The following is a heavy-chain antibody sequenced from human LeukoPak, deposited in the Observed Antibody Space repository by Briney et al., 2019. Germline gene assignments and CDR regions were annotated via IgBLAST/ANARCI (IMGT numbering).Heavy chain of an antibody. D-gene: IGHD6-13*01. J-gene: IGHJ5*02. CDR3: ACSKLLGTWSDP. CDR1: AYSFTTDW. V-gene: IGHV5-51*01. Sequence: GESLKISCTSSAYSFTTDWIGWVRQMPGKGLEWMAVIYPCDASTGYDPSFDGQISISAAQSTRTAYLQWGSLKASDTAMYYCACSKLLGTWSDPWGQGTLVTVSS. CDR2: IYPCDAST.